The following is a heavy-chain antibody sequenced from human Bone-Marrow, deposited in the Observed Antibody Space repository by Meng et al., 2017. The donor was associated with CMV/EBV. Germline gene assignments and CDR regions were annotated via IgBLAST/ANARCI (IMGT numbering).Heavy chain of an antibody. CDR3: ARSSPIGTAVDY. CDR2: INSDGSST. CDR1: GFTFSSYW. D-gene: IGHD6-25*01. J-gene: IGHJ4*02. Sequence: GESLKISCVASGFTFSSYWMHWVRQAPGKGLVWVSRINSDGSSTSYADSVKGRFTISRHNAKNTLFLQMNSLRAEDTAVYYCARSSPIGTAVDYWGQGTLVTVSS. V-gene: IGHV3-74*01.